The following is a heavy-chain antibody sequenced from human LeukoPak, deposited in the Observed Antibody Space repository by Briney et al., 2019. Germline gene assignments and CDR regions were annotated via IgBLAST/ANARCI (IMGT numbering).Heavy chain of an antibody. Sequence: GGSLRLSCAASGFTFSSYAMSWVRRAPGKGLEWVSAISGSGGSTHYAGSVKGRFTISRDNSKNTMYLQMNSLSAEDTAVYYCAKDAWGFDPWGQGTLVTVSS. J-gene: IGHJ5*02. CDR2: ISGSGGST. CDR3: AKDAWGFDP. D-gene: IGHD7-27*01. V-gene: IGHV3-23*01. CDR1: GFTFSSYA.